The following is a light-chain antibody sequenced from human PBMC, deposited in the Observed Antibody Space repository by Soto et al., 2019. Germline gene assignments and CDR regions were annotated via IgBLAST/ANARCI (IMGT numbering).Light chain of an antibody. J-gene: IGKJ3*01. CDR2: AAS. V-gene: IGKV1-12*01. Sequence: DIQMTQSPSSVSASVGDRVTITCRASQAISSWLAWFQQKPGKAPRLLIYAASTLQSGVPSRFSGSGSGTDVTLTINRLQPEDFATYYCQQSNRFPYTFGRGPKVDIK. CDR1: QAISSW. CDR3: QQSNRFPYT.